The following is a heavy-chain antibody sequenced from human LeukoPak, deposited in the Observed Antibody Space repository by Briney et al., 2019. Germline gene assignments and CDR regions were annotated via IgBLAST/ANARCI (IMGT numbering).Heavy chain of an antibody. CDR2: IYYSGST. CDR3: ARDRGHYDSSGYYYVDLADWYFDL. J-gene: IGHJ2*01. CDR1: GGSISSYY. V-gene: IGHV4-59*01. Sequence: SETLSLTCTVSGGSISSYYWSWIRQPPGKGLEWIGYIYYSGSTNYNPSLKSRVTISVDTSKNQFSLKLSSVTAADTAVYYCARDRGHYDSSGYYYVDLADWYFDLWGRGTLVTVSS. D-gene: IGHD3-22*01.